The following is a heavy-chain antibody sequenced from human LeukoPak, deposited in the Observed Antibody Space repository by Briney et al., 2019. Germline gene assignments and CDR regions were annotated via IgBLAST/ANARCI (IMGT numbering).Heavy chain of an antibody. CDR3: AKSPQHWYFDL. V-gene: IGHV3-23*01. Sequence: PGGSLRLSCAASRFTFSSYAMSWVRQAPGKGLEWVSAISGSGGSTYYADSVKGRFTISRDNSKNTLYLQMNSLKPDDTAVYYCAKSPQHWYFDLWGRGTLVTVSS. J-gene: IGHJ2*01. CDR1: RFTFSSYA. CDR2: ISGSGGST.